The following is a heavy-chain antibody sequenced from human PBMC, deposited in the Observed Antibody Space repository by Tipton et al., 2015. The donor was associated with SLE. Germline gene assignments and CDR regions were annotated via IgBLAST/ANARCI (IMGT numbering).Heavy chain of an antibody. D-gene: IGHD3-3*01. CDR2: INHSGST. CDR3: ARGQDFWSGYYYYYMDV. V-gene: IGHV4-34*01. J-gene: IGHJ6*03. CDR1: GGSISSHY. Sequence: TLSLTCTVSGGSISSHYWTWIRQPPGKGLEWIGEINHSGSTNYNPSLKSRVTISVDTSKNQFSLKLSSVTAADTAVYYCARGQDFWSGYYYYYMDVWGKGTTVTVSS.